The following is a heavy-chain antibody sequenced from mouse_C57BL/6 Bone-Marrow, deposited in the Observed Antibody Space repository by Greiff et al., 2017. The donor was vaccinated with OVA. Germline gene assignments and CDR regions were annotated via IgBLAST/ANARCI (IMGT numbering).Heavy chain of an antibody. D-gene: IGHD3-3*01. Sequence: VMLVESGPGLVAPSQSLSITCTVSGFSLTSYGVHWVRQPPGQGLEWLVVIWSDGSTTYNSALKSRLSISKDNSKSQVFLKMNSLQTDDTAMYYCARQGARGTGAWFAYWGQGTLVTVSA. CDR1: GFSLTSYG. CDR3: ARQGARGTGAWFAY. CDR2: IWSDGST. V-gene: IGHV2-6-1*01. J-gene: IGHJ3*01.